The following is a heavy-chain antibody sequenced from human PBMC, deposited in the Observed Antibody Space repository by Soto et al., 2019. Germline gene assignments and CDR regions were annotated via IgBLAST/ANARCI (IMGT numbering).Heavy chain of an antibody. V-gene: IGHV3-7*05. Sequence: EVQLVESGGGLVQPGGSLRLSCAASGFTFSDYWMSWVRQAPGKGLECVANIKTDGSEKYYVDPVKGRFTISRDNAKNSLYPQTNSLRAEDTAVYYCASSMGRGGNDYWGQGTLVAVSS. CDR2: IKTDGSEK. D-gene: IGHD3-10*01. CDR1: GFTFSDYW. CDR3: ASSMGRGGNDY. J-gene: IGHJ4*02.